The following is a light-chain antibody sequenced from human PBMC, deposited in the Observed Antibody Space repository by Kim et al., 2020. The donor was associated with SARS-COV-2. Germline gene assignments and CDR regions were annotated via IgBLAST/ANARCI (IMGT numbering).Light chain of an antibody. CDR3: QQYNNWPLT. Sequence: ERGTTKTPATLSVSPGERATLSCRASQGISVSLAWYHQKPGQAPRLLIYGASTRATGIPARFSGRGSGTEFTLTISSLQSEDFAVYSCQQYNNWPLTFGGGTKVDIK. J-gene: IGKJ4*01. V-gene: IGKV3-15*01. CDR1: QGISVS. CDR2: GAS.